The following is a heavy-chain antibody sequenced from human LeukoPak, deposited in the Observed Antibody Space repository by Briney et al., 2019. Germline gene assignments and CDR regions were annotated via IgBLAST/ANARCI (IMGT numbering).Heavy chain of an antibody. CDR1: GGSFSGYY. J-gene: IGHJ3*02. V-gene: IGHV4-34*01. CDR2: INHSGST. CDR3: AREALAARIRAFDI. Sequence: PSETLSLTXAVYGGSFSGYYWSWIRQPPGKGLEWIGEINHSGSTNYNPSLKSRVTISVDTSKNQFSLKLSSVTAADTAVYYCAREALAARIRAFDIWGQGTMVTVSS. D-gene: IGHD6-6*01.